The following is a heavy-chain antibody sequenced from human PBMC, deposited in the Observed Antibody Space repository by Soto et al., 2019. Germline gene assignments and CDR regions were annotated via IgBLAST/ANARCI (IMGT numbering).Heavy chain of an antibody. CDR3: AHRLSGYNWNGGYFDY. D-gene: IGHD1-1*01. Sequence: QITLKESAPPRVKPTQTLTLTCTFSGFSLTSRPMGVGWIRQPPGKALEWLAFIYWDDDKRYSPSLRSRLTITXXTXGXXVVLTMTNMDPVDTATYYCAHRLSGYNWNGGYFDYWGQGALVTVSS. CDR1: GFSLTSRPMG. J-gene: IGHJ4*02. V-gene: IGHV2-5*02. CDR2: IYWDDDK.